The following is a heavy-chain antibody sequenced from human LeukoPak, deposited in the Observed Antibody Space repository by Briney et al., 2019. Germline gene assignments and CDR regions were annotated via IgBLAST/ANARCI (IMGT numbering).Heavy chain of an antibody. CDR3: ARGPARGYFDY. CDR1: GGSISSYY. CDR2: VYTSGST. J-gene: IGHJ4*02. D-gene: IGHD1-14*01. V-gene: IGHV4-4*07. Sequence: PSETLSLTCTVSGGSISSYYWSWIRQPAAKGLEWIGRVYTSGSTNYNPSLKSRVTMSVDTSNNQFSLKLSSVTAAGTAVYYCARGPARGYFDYWGQGTLVTVSS.